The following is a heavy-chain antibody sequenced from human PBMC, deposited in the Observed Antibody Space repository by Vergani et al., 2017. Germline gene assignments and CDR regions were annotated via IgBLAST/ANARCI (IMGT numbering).Heavy chain of an antibody. Sequence: EVQLLESGGGLVQPGGSLRLSCAASGFTFSSYAMSWVRQAPGKGLEWVSAISGSGGSTYYADSVKGRFTISRDNSKNSLYLQMNSLRAEDTAVYYCAKVYYYDSSGSPSPCDYWGQGTLVTVSS. V-gene: IGHV3-23*01. CDR1: GFTFSSYA. J-gene: IGHJ4*02. D-gene: IGHD3-22*01. CDR2: ISGSGGST. CDR3: AKVYYYDSSGSPSPCDY.